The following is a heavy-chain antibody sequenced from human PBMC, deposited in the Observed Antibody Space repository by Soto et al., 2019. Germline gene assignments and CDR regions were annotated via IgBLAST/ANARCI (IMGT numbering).Heavy chain of an antibody. V-gene: IGHV3-30*18. D-gene: IGHD6-19*01. CDR2: ISYDGSNK. Sequence: QVQLVESGGGVVQPGRSLRLSCAASGFTFSSYGMHWVRQAPGKGLEWVAVISYDGSNKYYADSVKGRFTISRDNSKNTLYLQMNSLRAEDTAVYYCAKTGWYSSYYVDYWGQGTLVTVSS. CDR3: AKTGWYSSYYVDY. J-gene: IGHJ4*02. CDR1: GFTFSSYG.